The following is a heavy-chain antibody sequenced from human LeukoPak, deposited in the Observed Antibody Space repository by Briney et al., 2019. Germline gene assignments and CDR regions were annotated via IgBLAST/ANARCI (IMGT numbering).Heavy chain of an antibody. V-gene: IGHV4-4*07. D-gene: IGHD2-2*01. CDR1: GGSISSYY. CDR2: IYTSGST. Sequence: KPSETLSLTCTVSGGSISSYYWSWIRQPAGKGLEWIGRIYTSGSTNYNPSLKSRVTMSVDTSKSQFSLKLSSVTAADTAVYYCAGALVPALHYYYYMDVWGKGTTVTVSS. J-gene: IGHJ6*03. CDR3: AGALVPALHYYYYMDV.